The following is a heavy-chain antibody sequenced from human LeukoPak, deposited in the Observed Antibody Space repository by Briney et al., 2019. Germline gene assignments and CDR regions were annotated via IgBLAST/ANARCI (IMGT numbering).Heavy chain of an antibody. CDR2: IYYSGST. V-gene: IGHV4-39*01. D-gene: IGHD4-17*01. J-gene: IGHJ6*03. CDR3: ARHQGNYGDYYYYIDV. CDR1: GGSISSSYY. Sequence: PSETLSLTCTVSGGSISSSYYWGWIRQPPGKGLEWIGSIYYSGSTYYNPSLKSRVTISVDTSKNQFSLKLSSVTAADTAVYYCARHQGNYGDYYYYIDVWGKGTTVTVSS.